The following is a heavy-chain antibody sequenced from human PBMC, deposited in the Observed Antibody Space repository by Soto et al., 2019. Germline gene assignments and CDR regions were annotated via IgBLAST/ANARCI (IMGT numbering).Heavy chain of an antibody. CDR3: AKDQVFIAAAGTFDY. Sequence: GRFLRLSGGASGFTFSNSAMSWVRQAPGKGLEWVSTISGNGGSTYYADSVKGRFAISRDKSKKTLSLQMNSLRAEETAVYYCAKDQVFIAAAGTFDYWGQGTLVTVSS. V-gene: IGHV3-23*01. CDR1: GFTFSNSA. J-gene: IGHJ4*02. CDR2: ISGNGGST. D-gene: IGHD6-13*01.